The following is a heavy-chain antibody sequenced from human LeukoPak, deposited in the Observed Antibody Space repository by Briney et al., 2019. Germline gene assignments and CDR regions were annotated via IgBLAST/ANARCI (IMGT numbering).Heavy chain of an antibody. CDR3: ARHVRPLDSMVQGLINY. J-gene: IGHJ4*02. Sequence: PSETLSLTCAIYGGSFSGYYWSWIRQPPGKGLEWIGEINHSASTNYNPSLKSRVTISVDTSKNQFSLKLSSVTAADTAVYYCARHVRPLDSMVQGLINYWGQGTLVTVSS. CDR1: GGSFSGYY. CDR2: INHSAST. D-gene: IGHD3-10*01. V-gene: IGHV4-34*01.